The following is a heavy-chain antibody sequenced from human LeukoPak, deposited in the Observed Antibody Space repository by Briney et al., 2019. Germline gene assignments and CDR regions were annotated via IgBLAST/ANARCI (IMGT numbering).Heavy chain of an antibody. J-gene: IGHJ5*02. CDR3: AKEGYCSTTSCLNKWFDP. V-gene: IGHV1-46*01. Sequence: ASVKVSCKASGYTFTKQYMHWVRQAPGQGLEWMGFINLSGGSTNYAQKFQGRVTMTRDTSTSTVYMELSSLRSEDTAVYYCAKEGYCSTTSCLNKWFDPWGQGTLVTVSS. CDR1: GYTFTKQY. CDR2: INLSGGST. D-gene: IGHD2-2*01.